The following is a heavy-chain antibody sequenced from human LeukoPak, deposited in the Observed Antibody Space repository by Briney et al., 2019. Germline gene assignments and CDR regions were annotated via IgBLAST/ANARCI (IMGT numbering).Heavy chain of an antibody. CDR2: IYPGDSDT. D-gene: IGHD2-2*01. Sequence: HGESLKISCKGSGYSFTSYWIGWVRQLPGKGLEWMGIIYPGDSDTRYSPSFQGQVTISADKSISTAYLQWSSLKASDTAMYYCARRWASSTFDYFDYWGHGTLVTVSS. CDR1: GYSFTSYW. CDR3: ARRWASSTFDYFDY. V-gene: IGHV5-51*01. J-gene: IGHJ4*01.